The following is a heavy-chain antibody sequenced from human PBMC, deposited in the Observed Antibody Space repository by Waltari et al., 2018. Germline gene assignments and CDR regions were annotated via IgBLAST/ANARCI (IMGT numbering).Heavy chain of an antibody. Sequence: QVQLVQPGAEVKKPGASVKVSCKASGYTFPGSFMTWVRQAPGQGLEWMGRINPNSGGTNYAQKFQGRVTMTRDTSISTAYMELSRLRSDDTAVYYCARDGPAKPFDYWGQGTLVTVSS. J-gene: IGHJ4*02. V-gene: IGHV1-2*06. CDR3: ARDGPAKPFDY. CDR1: GYTFPGSF. CDR2: INPNSGGT.